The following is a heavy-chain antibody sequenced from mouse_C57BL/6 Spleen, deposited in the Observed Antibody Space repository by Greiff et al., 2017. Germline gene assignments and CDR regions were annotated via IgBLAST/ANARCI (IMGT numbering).Heavy chain of an antibody. Sequence: QMKKSGAELVRPGASVKLSCTASGFNIKDDYMHWVKQRPEQGLEWIGWIDPENGDTEYASKFQGKATITADTSSNTAYLQLSSLTSEDTAVYHCAYYSKGMDYWGQGTSVTVSS. J-gene: IGHJ4*01. CDR3: AYYSKGMDY. D-gene: IGHD2-5*01. CDR2: IDPENGDT. CDR1: GFNIKDDY. V-gene: IGHV14-4*01.